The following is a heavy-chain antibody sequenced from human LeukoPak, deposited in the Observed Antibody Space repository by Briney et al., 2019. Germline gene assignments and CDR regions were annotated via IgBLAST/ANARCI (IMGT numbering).Heavy chain of an antibody. Sequence: GASVTVSCKASGGTFSSYAISWVRQAPGQGLEWMGRIIPILGMANYAQKFQGRVTITADKSTSTAYMELSSLRSEDTAVYYCARGGSWYVPYYFDYWGQGTLVTVSS. CDR1: GGTFSSYA. D-gene: IGHD6-13*01. CDR2: IIPILGMA. V-gene: IGHV1-69*04. J-gene: IGHJ4*02. CDR3: ARGGSWYVPYYFDY.